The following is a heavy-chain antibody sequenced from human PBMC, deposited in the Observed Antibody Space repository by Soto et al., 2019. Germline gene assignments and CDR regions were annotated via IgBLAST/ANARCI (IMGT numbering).Heavy chain of an antibody. CDR3: ERRLRFLLEEDAFDI. CDR1: GFTFSSYA. D-gene: IGHD3-3*01. V-gene: IGHV3-23*01. CDR2: ISGSGGST. Sequence: GGLLRLSCAASGFTFSSYAMSWVRQAPGKGLEWVSAISGSGGSTYYADSVKGRFTISRDNSKNTLYLQMNSLRAEDTAVYYCERRLRFLLEEDAFDIWGQGTMVTVSS. J-gene: IGHJ3*02.